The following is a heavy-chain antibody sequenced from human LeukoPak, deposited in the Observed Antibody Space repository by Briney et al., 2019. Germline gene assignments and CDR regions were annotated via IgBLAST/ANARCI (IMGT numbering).Heavy chain of an antibody. D-gene: IGHD2-15*01. CDR1: RFTFSSYW. CDR3: ARVGDLGYCSGGSCYEEEYYYGMDV. J-gene: IGHJ6*02. V-gene: IGHV3-7*01. Sequence: HLGGSLRLSCAASRFTFSSYWMSWVRQAPGKELEWVANIKQDGSEKYYVDSVKGRFTISRDNAKNSLYLQMNSLRAEDTAVYYCARVGDLGYCSGGSCYEEEYYYGMDVWGQGTTVTVSS. CDR2: IKQDGSEK.